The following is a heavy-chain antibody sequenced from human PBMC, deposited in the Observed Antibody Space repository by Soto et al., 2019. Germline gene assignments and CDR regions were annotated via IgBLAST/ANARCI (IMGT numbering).Heavy chain of an antibody. CDR1: GGTFSSYA. D-gene: IGHD3-22*01. V-gene: IGHV1-69*13. Sequence: GASVKVSCKASGGTFSSYAISWVRQAPGQGLEWMGGIIPIFGTANYAQKLQGRVTITADESTSTVYMELSSLRSEDTAVYYCASLDYDSSGYYYEVGMDVWGQGTTVTVSS. CDR3: ASLDYDSSGYYYEVGMDV. CDR2: IIPIFGTA. J-gene: IGHJ6*02.